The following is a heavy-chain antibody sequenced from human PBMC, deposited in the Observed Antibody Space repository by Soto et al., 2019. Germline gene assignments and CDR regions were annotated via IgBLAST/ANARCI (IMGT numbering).Heavy chain of an antibody. CDR1: RNSFIDYY. D-gene: IGHD1-1*01. V-gene: IGHV1-2*04. CDR3: AREDYNWNDYYYYGMDV. Sequence: QVELVQSGAEVRKPGASVKVSCKASRNSFIDYYIHWVRQAPGQGLEWMGWIKSNSGGTKYAQRFQGWVTMTSDTSISTIYMELSRLKSDDTAVYYCAREDYNWNDYYYYGMDVWGQGTTVIVSS. CDR2: IKSNSGGT. J-gene: IGHJ6*02.